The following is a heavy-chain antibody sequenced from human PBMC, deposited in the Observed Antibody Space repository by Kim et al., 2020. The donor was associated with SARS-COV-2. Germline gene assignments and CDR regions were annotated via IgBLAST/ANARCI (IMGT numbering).Heavy chain of an antibody. CDR1: GYTFTELS. Sequence: ASVKVSCKVSGYTFTELSIHWVRQAPGKGLEWMGGFDPEDGETNYAQKFQDRVTMTEDTSTDTAYMELSSLRSEDTAVYYCATLDSSGYYKEYYFDYWGQGTLVSVST. J-gene: IGHJ4*02. D-gene: IGHD3-22*01. V-gene: IGHV1-24*01. CDR2: FDPEDGET. CDR3: ATLDSSGYYKEYYFDY.